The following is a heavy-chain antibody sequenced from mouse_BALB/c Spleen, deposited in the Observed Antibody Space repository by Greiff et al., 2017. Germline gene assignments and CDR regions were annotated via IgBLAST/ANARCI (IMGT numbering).Heavy chain of an antibody. J-gene: IGHJ4*01. D-gene: IGHD2-4*01. CDR1: GYSFTGYT. Sequence: VQLQQSGPELVKPGASMKISCKASGYSFTGYTMNWVKQSHGKNLEWIGLINPYNGGTSYNQKFKGKATLTVVKSSSTAYMELLSLTSEDSAVYYCARRMITGAGYAMDYWGQGTSVTVSS. V-gene: IGHV1-18*01. CDR2: INPYNGGT. CDR3: ARRMITGAGYAMDY.